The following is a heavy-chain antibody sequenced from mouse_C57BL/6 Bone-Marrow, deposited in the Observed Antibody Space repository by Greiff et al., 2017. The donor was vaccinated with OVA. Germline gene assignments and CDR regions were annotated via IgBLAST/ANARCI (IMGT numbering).Heavy chain of an antibody. CDR2: IWSGGST. J-gene: IGHJ2*01. Sequence: QVQLKESGPGLVQPSQSLSITCTVSGFSLTSYGVHWVRPSPGKGLEWLGVIWSGGSTDYNAAFISRLSISKDNSKSQVFFKMNSLQADDTAIYYCARDCFDYWGQGTTLTVSS. CDR1: GFSLTSYG. V-gene: IGHV2-2*01. CDR3: ARDCFDY.